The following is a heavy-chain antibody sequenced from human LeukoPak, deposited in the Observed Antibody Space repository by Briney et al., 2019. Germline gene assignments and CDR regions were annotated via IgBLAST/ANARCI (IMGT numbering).Heavy chain of an antibody. V-gene: IGHV4-61*02. CDR2: IYTSGST. Sequence: SQTLSLTCTVSGGSISSGDYYWSWIRQPAGKGLEWIGRIYTSGSTNYNPSLKSRVTISVDTSKNQFSLKLSSVTAADTAVYYCARDLRYYYYMDVWGKGTTVTVSS. J-gene: IGHJ6*03. CDR1: GGSISSGDYY. CDR3: ARDLRYYYYMDV.